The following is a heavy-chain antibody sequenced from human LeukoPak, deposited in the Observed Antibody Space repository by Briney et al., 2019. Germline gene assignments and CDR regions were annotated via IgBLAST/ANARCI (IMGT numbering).Heavy chain of an antibody. CDR1: GFTFSSYG. V-gene: IGHV3-30*18. CDR3: AKGTMVRGVISDY. CDR2: ISYDGSNK. Sequence: GRSLRLSCAASGFTFSSYGMHWVRQAPGKGLEWVAVISYDGSNKYYADSVKSRFTISRDNSKNTLYLQMNSLRAGDTAVYYCAKGTMVRGVISDYWGQGTLVTVSS. D-gene: IGHD3-10*01. J-gene: IGHJ4*02.